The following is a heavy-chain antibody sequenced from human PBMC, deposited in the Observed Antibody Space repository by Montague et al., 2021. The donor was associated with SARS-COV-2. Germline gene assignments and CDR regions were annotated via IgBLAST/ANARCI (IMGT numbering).Heavy chain of an antibody. V-gene: IGHV4-61*09. Sequence: TLSLTCTVSGDSITSDSHCWSWIRQPAGKGLEWIGHIYPSGSTNYNPSLRSRVTLSVDTSKKRFSLRLSSVSAADTAMYYCARDWWGTGGILSGWGQGTLVTVSS. J-gene: IGHJ4*02. CDR1: GDSITSDSHC. D-gene: IGHD2-8*02. CDR2: IYPSGST. CDR3: ARDWWGTGGILSG.